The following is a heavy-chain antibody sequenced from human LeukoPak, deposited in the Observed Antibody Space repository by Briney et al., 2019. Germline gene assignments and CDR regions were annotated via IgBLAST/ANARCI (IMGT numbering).Heavy chain of an antibody. D-gene: IGHD4-17*01. J-gene: IGHJ2*01. Sequence: SETLSLTCTVSGGSINSYYWTWIRQPPGKGLEWIGYIYYSGSTNYNPSLKSRVTISLDTSRNQFSLKLSSVTAADTAVYYCARGDYGDYSFYWYFDLWGRGTLVTVSS. CDR1: GGSINSYY. CDR2: IYYSGST. CDR3: ARGDYGDYSFYWYFDL. V-gene: IGHV4-59*01.